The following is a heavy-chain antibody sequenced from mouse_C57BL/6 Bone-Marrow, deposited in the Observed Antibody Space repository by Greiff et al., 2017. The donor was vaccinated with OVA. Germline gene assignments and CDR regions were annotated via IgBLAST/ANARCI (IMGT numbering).Heavy chain of an antibody. J-gene: IGHJ1*03. CDR1: GFTFSDYY. D-gene: IGHD1-1*01. CDR3: ARYYGSSPWYFDV. Sequence: EVKLMESEGGLVQPGRSMKLSCTASGFTFSDYYMAWVRQVPEKGLEWVANINYDGSSTYYLDSLKSRFIISRDNAKNILYLQMSSLKSEDTATYYCARYYGSSPWYFDVWGTGTTVTVSS. V-gene: IGHV5-16*01. CDR2: INYDGSST.